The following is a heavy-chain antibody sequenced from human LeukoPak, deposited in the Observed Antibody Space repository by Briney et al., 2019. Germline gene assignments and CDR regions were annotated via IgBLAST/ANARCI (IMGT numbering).Heavy chain of an antibody. CDR3: ARGSSSGYSKYYYYYYYMDV. D-gene: IGHD3-22*01. Sequence: GGSLRLSRAASGFTFSSYWMSWVRQAPGKGLEWVANIKQDGSEKYYVDSVKGRFTISRDNAKNSLYPQMNSLRAEDTAVYYCARGSSSGYSKYYYYYYYMDVWGKGTTVTVSS. V-gene: IGHV3-7*01. CDR1: GFTFSSYW. CDR2: IKQDGSEK. J-gene: IGHJ6*03.